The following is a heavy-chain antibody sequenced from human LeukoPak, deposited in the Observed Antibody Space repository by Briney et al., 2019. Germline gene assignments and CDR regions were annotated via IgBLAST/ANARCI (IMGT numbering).Heavy chain of an antibody. CDR1: GYTFTSYD. D-gene: IGHD5-12*01. V-gene: IGHV1-8*02. J-gene: IGHJ6*03. Sequence: GASVKVSCKASGYTFTSYDINWVRQATGQGLEWMGWMNPNSGNTGYAQKLQGRVTMTTDTSTSTAYMELRSLRSDDTAVYYCARNSGYDPMDVWGKGTTVTISS. CDR2: MNPNSGNT. CDR3: ARNSGYDPMDV.